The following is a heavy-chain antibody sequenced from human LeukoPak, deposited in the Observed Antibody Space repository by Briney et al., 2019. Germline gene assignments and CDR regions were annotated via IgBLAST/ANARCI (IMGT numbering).Heavy chain of an antibody. CDR2: VSYDGSSK. J-gene: IGHJ4*02. D-gene: IGHD6-13*01. V-gene: IGHV3-30*18. Sequence: GGSLRLSCAASGFTFSSYGMHWVRQAPGKGLEWVAVVSYDGSSKYYADSVKGRFTISRDNSENTLDLQMNRLRVENTAVYYCVKSVISAGQFDYWGQGTLVTVSS. CDR1: GFTFSSYG. CDR3: VKSVISAGQFDY.